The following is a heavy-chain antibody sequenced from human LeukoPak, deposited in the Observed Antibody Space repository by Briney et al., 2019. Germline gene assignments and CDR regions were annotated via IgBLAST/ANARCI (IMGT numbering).Heavy chain of an antibody. J-gene: IGHJ6*03. Sequence: ASETLSLTCTVSGGSISSGSYYWSWIRQPAGKGLEWIGRIYTNGSTNYNPSLKSRVTISVDTSKNQFSLKLSSVTAADTAVYYCARGLQKELGYCSSTSCYHYDYYYMDVWGKGTTVTVSS. CDR3: ARGLQKELGYCSSTSCYHYDYYYMDV. CDR2: IYTNGST. D-gene: IGHD2-2*01. CDR1: GGSISSGSYY. V-gene: IGHV4-61*02.